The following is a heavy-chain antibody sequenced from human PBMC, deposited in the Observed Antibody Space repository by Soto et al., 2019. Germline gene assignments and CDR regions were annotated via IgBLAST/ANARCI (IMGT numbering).Heavy chain of an antibody. V-gene: IGHV4-30-2*01. Sequence: QLQLQESGSGLVRPSQTLSLTCAVSGDSISRGGYSWTWIRQPPGKALEWIGNIYDSGSTSYNPSLKSLVTISVDTSKNQFSLGLTSVTAADTAVYFCARGSSSYYDYGMDVWGQGTTVTVSS. CDR1: GDSISRGGYS. CDR2: IYDSGST. CDR3: ARGSSSYYDYGMDV. J-gene: IGHJ6*02. D-gene: IGHD6-6*01.